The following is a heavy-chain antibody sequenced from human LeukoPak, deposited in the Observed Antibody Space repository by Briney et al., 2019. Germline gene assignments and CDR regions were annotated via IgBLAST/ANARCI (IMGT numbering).Heavy chain of an antibody. CDR1: GYSFTSYW. V-gene: IGHV5-51*01. J-gene: IGHJ4*02. Sequence: PGGSLRLSCKGSGYSFTSYWIGWVRQMPGKGLEWMGIIYPGDSDTRYSPSFQGQVTISAEKSISTAYLQWSSLKASDTAMYYCARRSPEFDYWCQGTLVTVSS. D-gene: IGHD1-14*01. CDR2: IYPGDSDT. CDR3: ARRSPEFDY.